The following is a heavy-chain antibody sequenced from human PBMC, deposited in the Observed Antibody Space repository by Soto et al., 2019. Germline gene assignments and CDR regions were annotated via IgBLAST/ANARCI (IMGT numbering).Heavy chain of an antibody. Sequence: QVQLVESGGGVVQPGRSLRLSCAASGFTFSSYGMHWVRQAPGKGLEWVAVISYDGSNKYYADSVKGRFTISRDNSKNTRYMQMNSLRAEDTAVYYCAKGEGTSPHWGQGTLVTVSS. V-gene: IGHV3-30*18. CDR2: ISYDGSNK. CDR1: GFTFSSYG. CDR3: AKGEGTSPH. J-gene: IGHJ4*02.